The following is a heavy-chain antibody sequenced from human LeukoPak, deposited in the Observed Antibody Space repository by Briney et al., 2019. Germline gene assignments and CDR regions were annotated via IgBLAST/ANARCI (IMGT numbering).Heavy chain of an antibody. D-gene: IGHD3-22*01. V-gene: IGHV1-46*01. CDR1: GYTFTSYY. J-gene: IGHJ4*02. CDR2: INPSGGTT. Sequence: ASVKVSCKASGYTFTSYYMHWVRQAPGQGLEWMGIINPSGGTTNYAQKFQGRVTMTRDTSTSTVYMELSSLRSEDTAVYYCAKGSTPSYYYDSSGHFDYWGQGTLVTVSS. CDR3: AKGSTPSYYYDSSGHFDY.